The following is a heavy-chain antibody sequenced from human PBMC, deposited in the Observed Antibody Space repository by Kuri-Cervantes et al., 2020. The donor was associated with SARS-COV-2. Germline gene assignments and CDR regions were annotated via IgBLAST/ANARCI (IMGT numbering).Heavy chain of an antibody. CDR2: INHSGST. CDR1: GGSFSGYY. V-gene: IGHV4-34*01. D-gene: IGHD6-13*01. Sequence: GSLRLSCAVYGGSFSGYYWSWIRQPPGKGLEWIGEINHSGSTNYNPSLKSRVTISVDTSKNQFSLKLSSVTAADTAVYYCARDPHSSSWYRYYYGMDVWGQGTTVTVSS. J-gene: IGHJ6*02. CDR3: ARDPHSSSWYRYYYGMDV.